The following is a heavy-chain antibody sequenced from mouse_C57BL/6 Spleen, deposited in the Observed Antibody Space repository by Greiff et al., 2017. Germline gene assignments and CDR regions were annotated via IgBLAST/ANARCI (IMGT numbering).Heavy chain of an antibody. D-gene: IGHD1-1*01. V-gene: IGHV1-81*01. J-gene: IGHJ2*01. CDR3: ARSTTVSHYFDY. CDR1: GYTFTSYG. CDR2: IYPRSGNT. Sequence: VQLQQSGAELARPGASVKLSCKASGYTFTSYGISWVKQRTGQGLEWIGEIYPRSGNTYYNEKFKGKATLTADKSSSTAYMELRSLTSEDSAVXFCARSTTVSHYFDYWGQGTTLTVSS.